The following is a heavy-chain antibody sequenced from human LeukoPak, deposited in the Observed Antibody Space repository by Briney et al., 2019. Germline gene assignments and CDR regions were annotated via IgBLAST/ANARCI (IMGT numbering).Heavy chain of an antibody. CDR1: GYTFTGYY. J-gene: IGHJ6*03. D-gene: IGHD6-13*01. CDR3: ASYSSSWYGTYYYYYYMDV. CDR2: INPNSGGT. V-gene: IGHV1-2*02. Sequence: GASVKVSCKASGYTFTGYYMHWVRQAPGQGLEWMGWINPNSGGTNYAQKFQGRVTMTRDTSISTAYMELSRLRSDDTAVYYCASYSSSWYGTYYYYYYMDVWGKGTTVTVSS.